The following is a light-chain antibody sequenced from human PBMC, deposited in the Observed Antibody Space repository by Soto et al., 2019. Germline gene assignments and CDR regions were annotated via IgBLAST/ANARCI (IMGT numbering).Light chain of an antibody. CDR1: QSVSNN. J-gene: IGKJ5*01. Sequence: EIVMTQSPATLSVSPGDSAALSCRASQSVSNNLAWYQQRPGQAPRLLIYDACTRDSGIPARFSGSGSVKEFTLTITTLKSKDFAIYYCQHHGNWPTITFGQGTRMEIK. CDR3: QHHGNWPTIT. CDR2: DAC. V-gene: IGKV3-15*01.